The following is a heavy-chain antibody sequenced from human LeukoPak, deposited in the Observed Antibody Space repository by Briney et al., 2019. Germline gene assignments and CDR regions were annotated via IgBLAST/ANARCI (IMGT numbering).Heavy chain of an antibody. CDR2: IYPGDSDT. D-gene: IGHD2-2*01. CDR3: ARGVVVVPAAGVFDY. J-gene: IGHJ4*02. V-gene: IGHV5-51*01. CDR1: GYSFTSYW. Sequence: NTGESLKISCKGSGYSFTSYWIGWVRQMPGKGLEWMGIIYPGDSDTRYSPSFQGQVTISADKSISTAYLQWSSLKASDTAMYYCARGVVVVPAAGVFDYWGQGTLVTVSS.